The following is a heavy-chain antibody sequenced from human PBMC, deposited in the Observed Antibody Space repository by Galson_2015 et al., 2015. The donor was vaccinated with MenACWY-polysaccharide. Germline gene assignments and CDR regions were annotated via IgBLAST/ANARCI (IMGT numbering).Heavy chain of an antibody. CDR1: GFSLSTGGVG. V-gene: IGHV2-5*02. Sequence: PALVKPTQTLTLTCTFSGFSLSTGGVGVGWIRQPPGKALEWLALIYWDDDERYSPSLKSRLTITKDTSKNQVVLTMTNMDPVDTATYYCAHSPWVRGVTFSYFDYWGQGTLVTVSS. D-gene: IGHD3-10*01. CDR2: IYWDDDE. CDR3: AHSPWVRGVTFSYFDY. J-gene: IGHJ4*02.